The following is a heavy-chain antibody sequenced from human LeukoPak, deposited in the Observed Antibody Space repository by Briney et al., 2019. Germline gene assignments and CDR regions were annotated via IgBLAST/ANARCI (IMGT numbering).Heavy chain of an antibody. CDR1: GGPIINYY. CDR3: ARLKYYDSTGYSPGYYMDV. V-gene: IGHV4-4*07. CDR2: IYITGST. D-gene: IGHD3-22*01. Sequence: PSETLSLTCTVSGGPIINYYWSWIRQSPGTGLEWVRRIYITGSTNYNPSLQGRLSMSVDTSKNQFSLRLTSVSAADTAVYYCARLKYYDSTGYSPGYYMDVWGKGITVTVSS. J-gene: IGHJ6*03.